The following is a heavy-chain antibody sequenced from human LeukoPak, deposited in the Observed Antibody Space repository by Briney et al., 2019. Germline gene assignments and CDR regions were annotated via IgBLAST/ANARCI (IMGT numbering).Heavy chain of an antibody. Sequence: GGSLRLSCAASRFTFSSYWMHWVRHAPGKGQVWVSRINTDGSGTSYADSVKGRFTISRDNAKNTLYLQMNSLRAEDTAVYYCARDIVVVPAAMLVHYYYYYGMDVWGQGTTVTVSS. V-gene: IGHV3-74*01. CDR3: ARDIVVVPAAMLVHYYYYYGMDV. J-gene: IGHJ6*02. CDR1: RFTFSSYW. CDR2: INTDGSGT. D-gene: IGHD2-2*01.